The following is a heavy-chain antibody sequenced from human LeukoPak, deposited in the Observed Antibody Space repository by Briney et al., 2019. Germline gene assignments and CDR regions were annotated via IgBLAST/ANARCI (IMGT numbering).Heavy chain of an antibody. CDR3: ATKTLRLGEFSLD. J-gene: IGHJ4*02. CDR2: INPNSGNT. D-gene: IGHD3-16*02. Sequence: GASVKVSCKASAFTNYDINWVRQASGQGLEWMGWINPNSGNTGYAQKFQGRISLTRNTSITTAYMELSSLTSEDTAVYYCATKTLRLGEFSLDWGQGTLVTVSS. CDR1: AFTNYD. V-gene: IGHV1-8*01.